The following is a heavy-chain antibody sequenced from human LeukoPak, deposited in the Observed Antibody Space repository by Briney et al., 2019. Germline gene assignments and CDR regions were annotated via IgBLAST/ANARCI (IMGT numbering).Heavy chain of an antibody. V-gene: IGHV2-5*02. CDR3: AHRRRTVAGPVGSQLWYNWFDP. D-gene: IGHD6-19*01. J-gene: IGHJ5*02. CDR1: GFSLSTSGVG. CDR2: IYWDDDK. Sequence: SGPTLVKPTQTLTLTCTFSGFSLSTSGVGVGWIRQPPGKALEWLALIYWDDDKRYSPSLKSRLTITKDTSKNQVVLTMTNMDPVDTATYYCAHRRRTVAGPVGSQLWYNWFDPWGQGTLVTVSS.